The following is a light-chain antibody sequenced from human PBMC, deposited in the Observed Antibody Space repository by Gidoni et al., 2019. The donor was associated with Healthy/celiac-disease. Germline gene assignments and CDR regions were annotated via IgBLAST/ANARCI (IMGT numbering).Light chain of an antibody. CDR2: LGS. V-gene: IGKV2-28*01. CDR1: QSLLHSNGYNY. J-gene: IGKJ1*01. CDR3: MQALQTPCT. Sequence: DIVMTQSPLSLPVTPGEPASISCTSSQSLLHSNGYNYLDWYLQKPGQSPQLLIYLGSNRASGVPDRFSGSGSGTDFTLKISRVEAEDVGVYYCMQALQTPCTFGQGTKVEIK.